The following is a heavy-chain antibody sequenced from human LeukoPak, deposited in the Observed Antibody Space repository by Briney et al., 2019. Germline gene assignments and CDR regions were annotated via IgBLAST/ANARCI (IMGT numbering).Heavy chain of an antibody. CDR3: ARGDYDYVWGSYPLTYFDY. J-gene: IGHJ4*02. D-gene: IGHD3-16*02. CDR2: INPNSGGT. CDR1: GYTFTGYY. Sequence: ASVKVSCKASGYTFTGYYMHWVRQAPGQGLEWMGWINPNSGGTNYAQKFQGRVTMTRDTSISTAYMELSRRRSDDTAVYYCARGDYDYVWGSYPLTYFDYWGQGTLVTVSS. V-gene: IGHV1-2*02.